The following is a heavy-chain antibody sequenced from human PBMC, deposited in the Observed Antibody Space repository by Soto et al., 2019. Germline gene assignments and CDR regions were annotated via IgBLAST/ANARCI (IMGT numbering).Heavy chain of an antibody. CDR1: GFTLSAFW. Sequence: PGGSLRLFCAASGFTLSAFWMHWVRQAPGRGLEWVSRLSSDGFGTAYADSVKGRFHISRDNARNTLFLQMNGLRAEDTAVYYCARDLGGPDYWGRGTLVTVSS. V-gene: IGHV3-74*03. CDR3: ARDLGGPDY. D-gene: IGHD3-16*01. CDR2: LSSDGFGT. J-gene: IGHJ4*02.